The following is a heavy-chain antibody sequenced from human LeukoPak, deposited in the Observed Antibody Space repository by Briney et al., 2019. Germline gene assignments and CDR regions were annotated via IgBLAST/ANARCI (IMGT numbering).Heavy chain of an antibody. Sequence: EGSLRLSCAASGFTFSSYAMSWVRQAPGKGLEWVSSISSSSSYIYYADSVKGRFTISRDNAKNSLYLQMDSLGAEDTAVYYCVREGSAGGFDYWGQGTLVAVSS. J-gene: IGHJ4*02. D-gene: IGHD2-15*01. CDR1: GFTFSSYA. V-gene: IGHV3-21*01. CDR2: ISSSSSYI. CDR3: VREGSAGGFDY.